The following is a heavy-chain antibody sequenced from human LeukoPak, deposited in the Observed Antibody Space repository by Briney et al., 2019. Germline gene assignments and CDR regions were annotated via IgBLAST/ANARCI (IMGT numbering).Heavy chain of an antibody. J-gene: IGHJ4*02. CDR3: AKDFNWAFDY. V-gene: IGHV3-30*02. D-gene: IGHD1-1*01. Sequence: GGSLRLSCAPSGFTFSHYGMHWVGQAPGRGLDWVAHIRYDESDKYYADSVKGRLTISRDISKNTVYLQMNSLRVEDTPVYYCAKDFNWAFDYWGQGTLVTVSS. CDR2: IRYDESDK. CDR1: GFTFSHYG.